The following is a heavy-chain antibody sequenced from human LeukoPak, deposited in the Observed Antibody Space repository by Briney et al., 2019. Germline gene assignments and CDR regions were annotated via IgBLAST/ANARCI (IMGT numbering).Heavy chain of an antibody. J-gene: IGHJ6*03. CDR3: ARGGQYSSGWYRDYYYYYMDV. D-gene: IGHD6-19*01. Sequence: ASVKVSCKASGYTFTSYGISWVRQAPGQGLEWMGWISAYNGNTNYAQKLQGRVTMTTDTSTSTAYMELRSLRSDDTAVYYCARGGQYSSGWYRDYYYYYMDVWGKGTTVTVSS. V-gene: IGHV1-18*01. CDR1: GYTFTSYG. CDR2: ISAYNGNT.